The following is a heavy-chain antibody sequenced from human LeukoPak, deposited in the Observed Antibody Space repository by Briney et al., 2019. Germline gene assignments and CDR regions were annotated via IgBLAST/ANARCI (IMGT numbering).Heavy chain of an antibody. CDR1: GGSISTYY. J-gene: IGHJ4*02. Sequence: PSETLSLTCTVSGGSISTYYWSWIRQPAGKGLEWIGRIYSSGSTNYNPSLKSRVTMSVDTSKNQFSLKLSSVTAADTAVYYCARGQYYYGSGSQRFDYWGQGTLVTVSS. V-gene: IGHV4-4*07. CDR2: IYSSGST. D-gene: IGHD3-10*01. CDR3: ARGQYYYGSGSQRFDY.